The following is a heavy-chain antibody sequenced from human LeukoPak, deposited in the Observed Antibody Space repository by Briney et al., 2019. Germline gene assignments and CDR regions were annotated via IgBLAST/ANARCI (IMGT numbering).Heavy chain of an antibody. Sequence: PGGSPRLSCAASGLTFSSYEMNWVRQAPGKGMEWGSYTRSSGSTTYYADSVKGRFTISRDNAKNSLYLQMNSLRAEDTAVYYCARDSAWGIAAADYWGQGTLVTVSS. CDR2: TRSSGSTT. CDR1: GLTFSSYE. D-gene: IGHD6-13*01. CDR3: ARDSAWGIAAADY. V-gene: IGHV3-48*03. J-gene: IGHJ4*02.